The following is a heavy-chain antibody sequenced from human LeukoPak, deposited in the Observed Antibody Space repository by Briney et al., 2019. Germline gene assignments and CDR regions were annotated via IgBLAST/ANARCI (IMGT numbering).Heavy chain of an antibody. CDR2: INHSGST. V-gene: IGHV4-34*01. CDR1: GGSFSGYY. D-gene: IGHD3-9*01. CDR3: ARVATKYDILTGYRGQSGFDP. Sequence: SETLSLTCAVYGGSFSGYYWNWVRQSPGKGLEWIGEINHSGSTNYNPSLKSRVTISVDTSKNQFSLKLSSVTAADTAVYYCARVATKYDILTGYRGQSGFDPWGQGTLVTVSS. J-gene: IGHJ5*02.